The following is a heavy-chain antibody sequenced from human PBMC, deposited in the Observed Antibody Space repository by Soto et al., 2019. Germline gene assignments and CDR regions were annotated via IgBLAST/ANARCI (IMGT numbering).Heavy chain of an antibody. CDR1: GGSISSGGYY. CDR3: ARTYYYFWSGYYMWFDP. J-gene: IGHJ5*02. Sequence: SETLSLTCTVSGGSISSGGYYWSWIRQHPGKGLEWIGYIYYSGSTYYNPSLKSRVTISVDTSKNQFSLKLSSVTAADTAVYYCARTYYYFWSGYYMWFDPWGQGTLVTVSS. V-gene: IGHV4-31*03. D-gene: IGHD3-3*01. CDR2: IYYSGST.